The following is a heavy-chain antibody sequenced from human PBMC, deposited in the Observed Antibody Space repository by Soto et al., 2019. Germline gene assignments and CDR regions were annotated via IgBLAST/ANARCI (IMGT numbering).Heavy chain of an antibody. V-gene: IGHV4-61*01. Sequence: SETLSLTCTVSGDSVSSGRYYWSWIRQPPGKGLEWIGYIYYSGSTNYNPSLKSRVTISVDTSKNQFSLRLSSVTAADTAVYYCARESLVRGVIIYYYGMDVWGQGTTVTVSS. D-gene: IGHD3-10*01. CDR2: IYYSGST. CDR3: ARESLVRGVIIYYYGMDV. CDR1: GDSVSSGRYY. J-gene: IGHJ6*02.